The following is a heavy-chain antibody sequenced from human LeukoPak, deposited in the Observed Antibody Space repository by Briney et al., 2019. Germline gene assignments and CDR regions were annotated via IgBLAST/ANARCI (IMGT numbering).Heavy chain of an antibody. CDR1: GGSISSSSYY. J-gene: IGHJ5*02. Sequence: SETLSLTCTVSGGSISSSSYYWGWIRQPPGKGLEWIGSIYYSGSTYYNPSLKSRVTISVDTSKNQFSLKLSSVTAADTAVYYCARGRKYYDLWSGIPKSWFDPWGQGTLVTVSS. D-gene: IGHD3-3*01. V-gene: IGHV4-39*07. CDR3: ARGRKYYDLWSGIPKSWFDP. CDR2: IYYSGST.